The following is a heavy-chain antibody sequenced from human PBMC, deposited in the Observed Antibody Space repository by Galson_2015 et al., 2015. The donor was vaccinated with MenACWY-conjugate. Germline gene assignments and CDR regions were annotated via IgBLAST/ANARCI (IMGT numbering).Heavy chain of an antibody. V-gene: IGHV3-23*01. CDR1: GFTFSSYA. CDR2: ISGSGGST. D-gene: IGHD5-12*01. CDR3: AKDPFRLLGYSGYDSGVGYFDL. J-gene: IGHJ2*01. Sequence: SLRLSCAASGFTFSSYAMSWVRQAPGKGLEWVSAISGSGGSTYYADSVKGRFTISRDNSKNTLYLQMNSLRAEDTAVYYCAKDPFRLLGYSGYDSGVGYFDLWGRGTLVTVSS.